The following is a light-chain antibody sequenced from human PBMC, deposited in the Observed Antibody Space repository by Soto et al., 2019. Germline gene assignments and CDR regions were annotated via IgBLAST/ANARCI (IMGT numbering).Light chain of an antibody. J-gene: IGKJ4*01. CDR3: QQYNNWGLS. V-gene: IGKV3D-15*01. Sequence: IVLTQSPATLSVSPGERVTLSCRASENVGTNLARYQQRPGQPPRLLIYGSSTRATGISATFSGSGSRTEFTLTISSLQSEDPAVYYCQQYNNWGLSFGGGTRVEIK. CDR2: GSS. CDR1: ENVGTN.